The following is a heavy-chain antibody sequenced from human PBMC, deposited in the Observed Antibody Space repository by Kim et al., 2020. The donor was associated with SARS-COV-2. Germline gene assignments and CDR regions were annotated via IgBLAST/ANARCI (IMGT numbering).Heavy chain of an antibody. Sequence: SETLSLTCTVSGGSITNYFWGWIRQPPGKGLEWIGHIYHTGSTNYNPSLKSRVTISVDMSKNQFYLKLSSVTAADTAVYYCARDTLLRYWGQGTLVTVSS. V-gene: IGHV4-59*01. J-gene: IGHJ4*02. CDR2: IYHTGST. CDR1: GGSITNYF. D-gene: IGHD3-3*01. CDR3: ARDTLLRY.